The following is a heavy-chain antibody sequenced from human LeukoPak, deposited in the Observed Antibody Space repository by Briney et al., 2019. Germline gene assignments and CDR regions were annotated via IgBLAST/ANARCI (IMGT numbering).Heavy chain of an antibody. CDR2: INSDGSST. CDR3: ARDAAPGSVLRYFDWSPRPYGMDV. Sequence: GGSLRLSCAASGFTFSSYWVHWVRQAPGKGLVWVSRINSDGSSTSYADSVKGRFTISRDNAKNSLYLQMNSLRAEDTAVYYCARDAAPGSVLRYFDWSPRPYGMDVWGQGTTVTVSS. J-gene: IGHJ6*02. V-gene: IGHV3-74*01. D-gene: IGHD3-9*01. CDR1: GFTFSSYW.